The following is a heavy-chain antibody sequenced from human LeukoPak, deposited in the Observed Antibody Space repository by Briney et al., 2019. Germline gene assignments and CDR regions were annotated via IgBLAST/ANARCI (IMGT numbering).Heavy chain of an antibody. J-gene: IGHJ4*02. Sequence: GGSLRLSCAASGCTFSSYGMHWVRQAPGKGLEWVAFIRYDGSNKYYADSVKGRFTISRDNSKNTLYLQMNSLRAEDTAVYYCAKDATYYYDSSGYYYPGYWGQGTLVTVSS. CDR1: GCTFSSYG. V-gene: IGHV3-30*02. D-gene: IGHD3-22*01. CDR3: AKDATYYYDSSGYYYPGY. CDR2: IRYDGSNK.